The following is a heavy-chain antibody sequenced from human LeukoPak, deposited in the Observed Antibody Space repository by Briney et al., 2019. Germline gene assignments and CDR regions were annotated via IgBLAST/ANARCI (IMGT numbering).Heavy chain of an antibody. CDR1: GGSISSSSYY. Sequence: SETLSLTCTVSGGSISSSSYYWGWIRQPPGKGLEWIGSIYYSGSTYYNPSLKSRVTISVDTSKNQFSLKLSSVTAADTAVYYCARDRGYNQGHDWYFDLWGRGTLVTVSS. CDR2: IYYSGST. J-gene: IGHJ2*01. CDR3: ARDRGYNQGHDWYFDL. V-gene: IGHV4-39*07. D-gene: IGHD5-24*01.